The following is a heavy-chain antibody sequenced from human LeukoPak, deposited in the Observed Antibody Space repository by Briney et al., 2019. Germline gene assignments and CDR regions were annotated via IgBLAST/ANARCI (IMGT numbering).Heavy chain of an antibody. CDR1: GGSISSGNYY. CDR2: IFPSGST. D-gene: IGHD5-24*01. CDR3: ARGCRDGYSNYWYFDL. V-gene: IGHV4-61*02. Sequence: SETLSLTCTVSGGSISSGNYYWSWIRQPAGKGLEWIGCIFPSGSTNYNPSLKSRVTVSVATSKSQFSLRLASVTAADTAVYYCARGCRDGYSNYWYFDLWGRGTLVAVSS. J-gene: IGHJ2*01.